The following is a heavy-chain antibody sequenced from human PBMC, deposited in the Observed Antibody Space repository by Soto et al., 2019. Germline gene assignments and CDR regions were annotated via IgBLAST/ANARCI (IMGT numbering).Heavy chain of an antibody. CDR2: LIPIFGTA. CDR1: GGTFSSYA. J-gene: IGHJ4*01. Sequence: QVQLVQSGAEVKKPGSSVKVSCKASGGTFSSYAISWVRQAPGQGLEWMGGLIPIFGTANYAQKFQGRVTITADESTSTAYMELSSLICEGRAVDYLSRGTVGATYNYWGQGTPVPVSS. D-gene: IGHD1-26*01. CDR3: SRGTVGATYNY. V-gene: IGHV1-69*01.